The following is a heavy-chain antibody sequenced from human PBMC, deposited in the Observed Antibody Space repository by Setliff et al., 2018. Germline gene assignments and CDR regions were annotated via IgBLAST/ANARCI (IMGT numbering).Heavy chain of an antibody. CDR3: ARGALEYQLRPFDY. Sequence: PSETLSLTCTVSGGSISSSSYYWGWIRQPPGKGLEWIGSIYYSGSTYYNPSLKSRVTISVDTSKNQFSLKLSSVTAADTAVYYCARGALEYQLRPFDYWGQGTLVTVSS. J-gene: IGHJ4*02. CDR2: IYYSGST. D-gene: IGHD2-2*01. V-gene: IGHV4-39*07. CDR1: GGSISSSSYY.